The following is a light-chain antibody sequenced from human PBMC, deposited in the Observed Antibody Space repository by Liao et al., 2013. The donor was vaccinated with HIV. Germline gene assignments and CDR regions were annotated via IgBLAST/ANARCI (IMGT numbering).Light chain of an antibody. CDR3: QAWDTSTHV. V-gene: IGLV3-1*01. J-gene: IGLJ1*01. CDR1: KLGNKY. Sequence: SYELTQPPSVSVSPGQTASITCSGHKLGNKYACWYQQRPGQSPVLVIYQDSQRPSGIPERFSGSKSGNTATLTISGTQTMDEADYYCQAWDTSTHVFGTGTKVTVL. CDR2: QDS.